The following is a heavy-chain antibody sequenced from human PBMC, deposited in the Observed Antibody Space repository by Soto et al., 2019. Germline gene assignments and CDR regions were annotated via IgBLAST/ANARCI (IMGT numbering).Heavy chain of an antibody. D-gene: IGHD5-18*01. CDR1: GFTFSSYA. V-gene: IGHV3-23*01. CDR3: AKGPFTAIESGVDY. Sequence: EVQLLESGGGLVQPGGSLRLSCAASGFTFSSYAMSWVRQATGKGLEWVSAISGSGGSTYYADSVKGRFTISRDNSKKTLYLQMNSLRAEDTAVYYCAKGPFTAIESGVDYWGQGTLVTVSS. CDR2: ISGSGGST. J-gene: IGHJ4*02.